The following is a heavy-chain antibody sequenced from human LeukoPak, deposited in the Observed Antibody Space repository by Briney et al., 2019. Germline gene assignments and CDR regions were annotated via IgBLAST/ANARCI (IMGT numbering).Heavy chain of an antibody. V-gene: IGHV4-59*08. Sequence: PSETLSLTCTVSGGSITDYYWSWIRHSSGKGLEWIGYMYYSGSAYYSPSLKTLVTISVDTSKNQFSLKLTSVTAADTAVYYCARSTFSSNWNLWGQGTLVTVSS. J-gene: IGHJ4*02. CDR1: GGSITDYY. CDR3: ARSTFSSNWNL. D-gene: IGHD6-13*01. CDR2: MYYSGSA.